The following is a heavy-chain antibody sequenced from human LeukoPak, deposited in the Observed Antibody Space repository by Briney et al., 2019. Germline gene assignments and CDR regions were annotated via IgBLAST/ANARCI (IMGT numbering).Heavy chain of an antibody. CDR1: GGSISSSSYY. CDR2: IYYSGST. Sequence: PSETLSLTCTVSGGSISSSSYYWGWIRQPPGRGLEWIGSIYYSGSTYYNPSLKSRVTISVDTSKNQFSLKLSSVTAADTAVNYCARTLAGAVDICGQGTMVTVSS. J-gene: IGHJ3*02. V-gene: IGHV4-39*01. CDR3: ARTLAGAVDI.